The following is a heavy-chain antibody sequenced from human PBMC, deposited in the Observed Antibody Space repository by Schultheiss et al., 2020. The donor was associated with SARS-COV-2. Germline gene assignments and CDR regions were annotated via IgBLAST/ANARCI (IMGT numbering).Heavy chain of an antibody. V-gene: IGHV3-30*03. Sequence: GGSLRLSCAASGFAFSSYGMHWVRQAPGKGLEWVALISSDGSNKYYADSVKGRFTISRDNSKNTLYLQMNSLRAEDTAVYYCARDRERWLQLYYFDYWGQGTLVTVSS. CDR3: ARDRERWLQLYYFDY. CDR1: GFAFSSYG. CDR2: ISSDGSNK. D-gene: IGHD5-24*01. J-gene: IGHJ4*02.